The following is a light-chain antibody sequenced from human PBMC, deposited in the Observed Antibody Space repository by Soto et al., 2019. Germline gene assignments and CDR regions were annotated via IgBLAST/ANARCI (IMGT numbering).Light chain of an antibody. Sequence: QSALTQPASVSGSPGPSITISCTGTSSDVGGYNYVSWYQQHPGKAPKLMIYDVSNRPSGVSNRFSGSKSATTASLTISGLQAEDEADYYCISYTSSSTLIFGTGTKLTVL. CDR3: ISYTSSSTLI. CDR1: SSDVGGYNY. CDR2: DVS. V-gene: IGLV2-14*01. J-gene: IGLJ1*01.